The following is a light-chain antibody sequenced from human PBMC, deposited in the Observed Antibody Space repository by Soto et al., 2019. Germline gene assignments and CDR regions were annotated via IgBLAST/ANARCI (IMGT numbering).Light chain of an antibody. CDR1: QSVSSN. CDR2: GAS. CDR3: QEYNNWPWP. V-gene: IGKV3-15*01. Sequence: EIVMTQSPATLSVSPGERATLSCRASQSVSSNLAWYQQKPGQAPRLLIYGASTRATGIPARFSGSGSGTEFTLTISSLQSEDFAVYYRQEYNNWPWPLGHGTKVDIK. J-gene: IGKJ1*01.